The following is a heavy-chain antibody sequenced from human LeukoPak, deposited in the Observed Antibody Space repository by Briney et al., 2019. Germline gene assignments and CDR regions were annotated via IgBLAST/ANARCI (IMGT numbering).Heavy chain of an antibody. Sequence: PGGSLRLSCAASGFSFSSYAMSWVRQAPGKGLEWVSGISGSGGSTYYADSVKGRFTISRDNSKNTLYLQMNSLRAEDTAVYYCANFHRGYSYGSIDYWGQGTLVTVSS. CDR1: GFSFSSYA. CDR3: ANFHRGYSYGSIDY. J-gene: IGHJ4*02. V-gene: IGHV3-23*01. D-gene: IGHD5-18*01. CDR2: ISGSGGST.